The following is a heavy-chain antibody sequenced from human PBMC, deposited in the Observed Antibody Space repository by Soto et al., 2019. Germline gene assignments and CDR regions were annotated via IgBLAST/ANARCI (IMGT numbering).Heavy chain of an antibody. V-gene: IGHV3-7*01. D-gene: IGHD3-10*01. CDR1: GFTFSSDW. CDR2: IKQDGSEK. CDR3: ARDSRGGSGSYYLYYYYMDV. J-gene: IGHJ6*03. Sequence: GGSLRLXCAASGFTFSSDWMSWVRQAPGKGLEGGANIKQDGSEKYYVDAVKGRFTISRENAKNSLYLQMNSLRAEDTAVYYCARDSRGGSGSYYLYYYYMDVWGTGTTVTVSS.